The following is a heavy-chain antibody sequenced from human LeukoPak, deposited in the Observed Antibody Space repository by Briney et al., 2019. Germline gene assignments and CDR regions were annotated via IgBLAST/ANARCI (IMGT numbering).Heavy chain of an antibody. J-gene: IGHJ4*02. CDR1: GFIFDAYG. D-gene: IGHD5-12*01. Sequence: GGSLRLSCAASGFIFDAYGMSWVRQTAGKGLEWVSGIDWNGGSRGYADSVKGRFTISRDNAKDSLYLQMNSLRAEDTAVYYCARDPGSGYEEHFDYWGQGTLVTVSS. V-gene: IGHV3-20*04. CDR2: IDWNGGSR. CDR3: ARDPGSGYEEHFDY.